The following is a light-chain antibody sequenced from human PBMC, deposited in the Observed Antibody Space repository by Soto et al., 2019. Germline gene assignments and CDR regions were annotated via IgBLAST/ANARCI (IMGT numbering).Light chain of an antibody. V-gene: IGKV1-5*01. Sequence: DIQMTQSPSTLSASVGDRVTITCRASQSISSWLAWYQQKPGKAPKLLIYDASSLESGVPSRFSGSGSGTEFTLTISSLQPEDFATYYCLQDYNYPWTFGQGTTGDIK. CDR2: DAS. J-gene: IGKJ1*01. CDR3: LQDYNYPWT. CDR1: QSISSW.